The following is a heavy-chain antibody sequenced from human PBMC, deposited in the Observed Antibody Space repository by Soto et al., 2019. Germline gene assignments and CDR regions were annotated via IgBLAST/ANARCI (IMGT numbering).Heavy chain of an antibody. D-gene: IGHD2-2*03. Sequence: PGGSLRLSCAASGFTFSNAWMNWVRQAPGKGLEWVGRIKSKTDGGTTDYAAPVKGRFTISRDDSKNTLYLQMNSLKTEDTAVYYCTTVDIVVVPAAIGYYYYGMDVWGQGTTVTVSS. CDR2: IKSKTDGGTT. CDR1: GFTFSNAW. V-gene: IGHV3-15*07. CDR3: TTVDIVVVPAAIGYYYYGMDV. J-gene: IGHJ6*02.